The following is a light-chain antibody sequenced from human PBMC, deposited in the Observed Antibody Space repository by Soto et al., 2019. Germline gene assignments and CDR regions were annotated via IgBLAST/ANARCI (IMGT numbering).Light chain of an antibody. J-gene: IGKJ3*01. Sequence: AIQMTQSPSSLSASVGDRVTITCRASEDIRNDLGWYQQKPGKAPNLLIYAASTLQIGVPSRFSGSGSGTDFTLTISSLQPEDFATYYCLQGYNFPHTFGPGTKVDIK. CDR2: AAS. CDR1: EDIRND. V-gene: IGKV1-6*01. CDR3: LQGYNFPHT.